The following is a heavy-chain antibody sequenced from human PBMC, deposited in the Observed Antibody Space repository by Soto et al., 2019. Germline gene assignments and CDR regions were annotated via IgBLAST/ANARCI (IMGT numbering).Heavy chain of an antibody. CDR3: ARDIRWGEGDV. CDR2: ISAYNGNT. D-gene: IGHD3-16*01. Sequence: QVQLVQSGAEVKKPGASVKVSCKASGYTFTSYGISLVRQAPGQGLEWMGWISAYNGNTNYAQKLQGRVTITTDTANSTAYMELGSLRSDDTVVYSCARDIRWGEGDVWGQGTTVTVSS. V-gene: IGHV1-18*04. J-gene: IGHJ6*02. CDR1: GYTFTSYG.